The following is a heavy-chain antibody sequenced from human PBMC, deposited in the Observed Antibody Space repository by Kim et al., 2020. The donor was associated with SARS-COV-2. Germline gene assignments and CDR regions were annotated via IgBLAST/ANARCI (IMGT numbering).Heavy chain of an antibody. CDR2: ISYDGSNK. CDR3: AREVGIVVVITLFRHSTDAFDI. J-gene: IGHJ3*02. D-gene: IGHD3-22*01. CDR1: GFTFSSYA. V-gene: IGHV3-30*04. Sequence: GGSLRLSCAASGFTFSSYAMHWVRQAPGKGLEWVAVISYDGSNKYYADSVKGRFTISRDNSKNTLYLQMNSLRAEDTAVYYCAREVGIVVVITLFRHSTDAFDIWGQGTMVTVSS.